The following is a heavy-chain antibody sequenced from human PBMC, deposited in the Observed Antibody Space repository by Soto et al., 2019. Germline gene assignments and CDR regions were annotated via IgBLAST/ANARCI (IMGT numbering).Heavy chain of an antibody. CDR2: IYYSGST. CDR1: GYSISSSNW. J-gene: IGHJ4*02. V-gene: IGHV4-28*01. CDR3: ARTFDDGVFDY. Sequence: SETLSLTCAVSGYSISSSNWWGWIRQPPGKGLEWIGYIYYSGSTYYNPSLKSRVTMSVDTSKNQFSLKLSSVTAVDTAVYYCARTFDDGVFDYWGQGTLVTVSS. D-gene: IGHD4-17*01.